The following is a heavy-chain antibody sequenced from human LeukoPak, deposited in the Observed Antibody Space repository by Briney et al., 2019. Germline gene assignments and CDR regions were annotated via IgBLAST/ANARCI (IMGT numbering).Heavy chain of an antibody. CDR2: IYPNSGGT. CDR1: RYTFTSYD. Sequence: ASVKVSCRASRYTFTSYDINWVQQATGQGLEWMGWIYPNSGGTNYAQKFRGRVTMTRDTSISTAYMEVSRLRSDDTAVYYCARGGGLTDYYYYYYMDDWGKGTTVTVSS. D-gene: IGHD3-10*01. V-gene: IGHV1-2*02. CDR3: ARGGGLTDYYYYYYMDD. J-gene: IGHJ6*03.